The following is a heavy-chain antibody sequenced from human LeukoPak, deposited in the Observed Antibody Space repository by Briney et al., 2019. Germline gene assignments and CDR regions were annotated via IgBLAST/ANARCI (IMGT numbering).Heavy chain of an antibody. CDR2: ISGSGGST. J-gene: IGHJ3*02. CDR1: GFTFSSYA. V-gene: IGHV3-23*01. D-gene: IGHD1-14*01. CDR3: AKDSARMRGAFDI. Sequence: GGSLRLSCAASGFTFSSYAMSWVRQAPGKGLEWVSAISGSGGSTYYADSVKGRFTISRDNSKNTLYLQMNSLRAEDAAVYYCAKDSARMRGAFDIWGQGTMVTVSS.